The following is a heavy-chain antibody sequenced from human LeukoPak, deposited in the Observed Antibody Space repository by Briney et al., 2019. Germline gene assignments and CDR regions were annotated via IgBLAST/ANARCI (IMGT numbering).Heavy chain of an antibody. D-gene: IGHD2-8*02. Sequence: GGSLRLSCAASGFTFSTFAMIWVRQPPGKGLEWVSSIFPSGGEIHYADSVRGRFTISRDNSKSTLSLQMNSLRVEDTAIYYCATCRQVLLPFESWGQGTLVTVSS. CDR2: IFPSGGEI. CDR3: ATCRQVLLPFES. V-gene: IGHV3-23*01. J-gene: IGHJ4*02. CDR1: GFTFSTFA.